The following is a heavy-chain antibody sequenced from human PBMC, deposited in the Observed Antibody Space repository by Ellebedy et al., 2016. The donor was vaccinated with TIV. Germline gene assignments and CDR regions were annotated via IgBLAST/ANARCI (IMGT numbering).Heavy chain of an antibody. Sequence: GGSLRLSCVVSGLTFSSYAMSWVRQAPGKGLEWVSAISGSGGSTYYADSVKGRFTISRDNSKNTLYLQMNSLRAEDTAVYYCAKAPRAPYYYGSGSEFWFDPWGQGTLVTVSS. D-gene: IGHD3-10*01. CDR3: AKAPRAPYYYGSGSEFWFDP. V-gene: IGHV3-23*01. J-gene: IGHJ5*02. CDR1: GLTFSSYA. CDR2: ISGSGGST.